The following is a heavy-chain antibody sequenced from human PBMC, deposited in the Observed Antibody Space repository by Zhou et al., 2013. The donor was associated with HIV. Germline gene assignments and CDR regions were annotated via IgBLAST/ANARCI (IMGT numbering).Heavy chain of an antibody. D-gene: IGHD4-17*01. V-gene: IGHV1-69*05. CDR2: IIPILGTA. Sequence: QVQPVQSGAEVRKPGSSVKVSCKTSGVTSTSHTVSWVRQVPGQGLEWMGGIIPILGTANYAQKFQGRVTITTDESTSTAYMELRSLRSDDTAVYYCARDAGGTTVVTPNFDYWGQGTLVTVSS. CDR1: GVTSTSHT. J-gene: IGHJ4*02. CDR3: ARDAGGTTVVTPNFDY.